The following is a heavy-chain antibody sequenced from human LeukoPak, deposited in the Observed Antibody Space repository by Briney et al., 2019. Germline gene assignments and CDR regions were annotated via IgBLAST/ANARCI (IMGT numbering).Heavy chain of an antibody. Sequence: PGGSLRLSCGASGFTFSLSGMHWVRQAPGKGLGWVSFIRYDASNRYYADSVKGRFSISRDNSKNTLYLQMNSLRGEDTAIYYCVADRVGVPGFYLDSWGQGTLVTVSS. CDR3: VADRVGVPGFYLDS. CDR1: GFTFSLSG. V-gene: IGHV3-30*02. CDR2: IRYDASNR. J-gene: IGHJ4*02. D-gene: IGHD1-26*01.